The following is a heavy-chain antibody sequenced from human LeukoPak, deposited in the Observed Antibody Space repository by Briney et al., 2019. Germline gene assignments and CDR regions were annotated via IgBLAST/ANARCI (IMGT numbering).Heavy chain of an antibody. CDR2: IRYDGSNK. V-gene: IGHV3-30*02. Sequence: GGSLRLSCAASGFTFSRYGMHRVRQAPGKGLEWVAFIRYDGSNKYYADSVKGRFTISRDNSKNTLYLQMNSLRAEDTAVYYCAKAHVYCSSTSCYIFDYWGQGTLVTVSS. CDR3: AKAHVYCSSTSCYIFDY. CDR1: GFTFSRYG. J-gene: IGHJ4*02. D-gene: IGHD2-2*02.